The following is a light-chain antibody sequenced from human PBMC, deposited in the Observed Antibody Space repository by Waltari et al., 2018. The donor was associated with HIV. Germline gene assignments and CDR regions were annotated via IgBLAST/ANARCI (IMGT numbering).Light chain of an antibody. V-gene: IGLV2-23*02. CDR1: SSDVASYNL. CDR3: CSYAGTGTYV. J-gene: IGLJ1*01. Sequence: QSALTQPASVSGSPGQSITISCTATSSDVASYNLVSWYQQHPGKAPKVMIYAVTKRPSGVSNRFSGSKSDNTASLTSSGLQAEDEADYYCCSYAGTGTYVFGTGTKVTVL. CDR2: AVT.